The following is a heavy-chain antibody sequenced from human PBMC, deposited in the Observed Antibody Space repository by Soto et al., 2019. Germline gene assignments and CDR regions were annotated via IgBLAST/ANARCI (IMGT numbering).Heavy chain of an antibody. CDR3: ARALLLVVPAAPGYNWFDP. J-gene: IGHJ5*02. Sequence: QVQLQQSGPGLVKPSQTLSLTCAISGDSVSSNSAAWNWIRQSPSRGLEWLGRTYYRSKWYNDYAVSVKSRITINPDTSKNQFSLQLNSVTPEDTAVYYCARALLLVVPAAPGYNWFDPWGQGTLVTVSS. CDR1: GDSVSSNSAA. CDR2: TYYRSKWYN. D-gene: IGHD2-2*01. V-gene: IGHV6-1*01.